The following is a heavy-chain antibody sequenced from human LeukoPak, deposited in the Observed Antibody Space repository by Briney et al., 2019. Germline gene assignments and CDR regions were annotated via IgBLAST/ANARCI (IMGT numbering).Heavy chain of an antibody. J-gene: IGHJ5*02. CDR2: IYYSGST. CDR1: GGSISSYY. CDR3: ARDVYSSSWYGSRWFDP. D-gene: IGHD6-13*01. V-gene: IGHV4-59*01. Sequence: PSETLSLTCTVSGGSISSYYWSWIRQPPGKGLEWIGYIYYSGSTNYNPSLKSRVTISVDTSKNQFSLKLSSATAADTAVYYCARDVYSSSWYGSRWFDPWGQGTLVTVSS.